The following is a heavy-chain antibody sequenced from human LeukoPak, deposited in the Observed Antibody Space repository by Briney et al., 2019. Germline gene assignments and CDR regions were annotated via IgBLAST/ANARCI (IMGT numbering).Heavy chain of an antibody. Sequence: ASVKLSCKASGYTFTSYGISWVRQAPGQGLEWMGWISAYNGNTNYAQKLQGRVTMTTDTSTSTAYMELRSLRSDDTAVYYCAREYNWNDRNYYYYYMDVWGKGTTVTVSS. J-gene: IGHJ6*03. CDR2: ISAYNGNT. CDR1: GYTFTSYG. V-gene: IGHV1-18*01. D-gene: IGHD1-1*01. CDR3: AREYNWNDRNYYYYYMDV.